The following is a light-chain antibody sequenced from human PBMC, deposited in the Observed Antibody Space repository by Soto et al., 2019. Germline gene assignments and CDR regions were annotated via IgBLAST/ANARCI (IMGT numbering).Light chain of an antibody. Sequence: PGDRVTLSCRASQSVNSSYLTWYQQKPGQAPRLLIYGASTRATGIPARFSGSGSGTDFTLTISSLQPEDFAVYYCQQDYNLPPWTFGQGTKVDIK. J-gene: IGKJ1*01. V-gene: IGKV3D-7*01. CDR2: GAS. CDR3: QQDYNLPPWT. CDR1: QSVNSSY.